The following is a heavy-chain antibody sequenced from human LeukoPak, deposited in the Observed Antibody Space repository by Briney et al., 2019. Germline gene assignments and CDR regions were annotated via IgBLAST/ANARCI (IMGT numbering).Heavy chain of an antibody. J-gene: IGHJ6*02. CDR2: ISSSGSTI. Sequence: GGSLRLSCAASGFTFSDYYMSWIRQAPGKGLEWVSYISSSGSTIYYADSVKGRFTISRDNAKNSLYLQMNSLRAEDTAVYYCARDRRALYYYYGMDVWGQGTTVTVSS. CDR1: GFTFSDYY. V-gene: IGHV3-11*01. CDR3: ARDRRALYYYYGMDV.